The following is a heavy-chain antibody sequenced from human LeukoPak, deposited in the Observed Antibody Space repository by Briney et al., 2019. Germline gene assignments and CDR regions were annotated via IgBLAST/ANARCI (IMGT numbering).Heavy chain of an antibody. CDR2: ISSDGTNQ. Sequence: PGGSLRLSCAASGFTFSTYAIHWVRQAQGKGLEWVAIISSDGTNQHYGDSVKGRFTISRDNSRNTMYLQMNSLRVDDTAMYYCARPYYCSSTTCSYGLGYWGQGTLVTVSS. D-gene: IGHD2-2*01. CDR3: ARPYYCSSTTCSYGLGY. V-gene: IGHV3-30*04. CDR1: GFTFSTYA. J-gene: IGHJ4*02.